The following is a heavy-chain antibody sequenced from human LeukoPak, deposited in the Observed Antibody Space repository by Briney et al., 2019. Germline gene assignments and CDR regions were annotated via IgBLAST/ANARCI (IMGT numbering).Heavy chain of an antibody. CDR3: AKSPPAYTVTTFNY. Sequence: GGSLRLSCAASGFTFSSYAMSWVRQAPGKGLEWVSAISASGGSTYSADSVKGRFTISRDNSKNTLYLQMNSLRAEDMAVYYCAKSPPAYTVTTFNYWGQGTLVTVSS. D-gene: IGHD4-11*01. J-gene: IGHJ4*02. CDR1: GFTFSSYA. CDR2: ISASGGST. V-gene: IGHV3-23*01.